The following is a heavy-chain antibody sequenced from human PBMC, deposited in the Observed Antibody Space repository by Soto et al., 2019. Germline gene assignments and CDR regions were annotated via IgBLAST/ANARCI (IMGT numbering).Heavy chain of an antibody. V-gene: IGHV1-18*01. Sequence: GASVKVSCKTSGYSFTTYGISWVRQAPGQGLEWMGWTSSNNGKTKYAQKFQGRVTMTTDKSTNTVHMELRSLRSGDTAVYYCARTSVAQSEDYFDYWGQRTPVTVSS. CDR3: ARTSVAQSEDYFDY. CDR1: GYSFTTYG. CDR2: TSSNNGKT. J-gene: IGHJ4*02.